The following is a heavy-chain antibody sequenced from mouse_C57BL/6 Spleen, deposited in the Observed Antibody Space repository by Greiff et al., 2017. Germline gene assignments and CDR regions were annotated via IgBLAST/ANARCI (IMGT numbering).Heavy chain of an antibody. CDR3: ARGTTVVAPYAMDY. CDR1: GYTFTSYW. D-gene: IGHD1-1*01. V-gene: IGHV1-72*01. CDR2: IDPNSGGT. Sequence: VKLQQPGAELVKPGASVKLSCKASGYTFTSYWMHWVKQRPGRGLEWIGRIDPNSGGTKYNEKFKSKATLTVDKPSSTASMQLSSLTSEDSAVYSCARGTTVVAPYAMDYWGQGTSVTVSS. J-gene: IGHJ4*01.